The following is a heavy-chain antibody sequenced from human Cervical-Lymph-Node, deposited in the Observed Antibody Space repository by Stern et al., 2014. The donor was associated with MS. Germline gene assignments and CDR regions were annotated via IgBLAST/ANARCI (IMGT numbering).Heavy chain of an antibody. V-gene: IGHV4-61*02. D-gene: IGHD3-10*01. J-gene: IGHJ3*01. CDR3: ARVVWFGVPYAFDL. CDR1: GGSISSGSYY. Sequence: QLQLQESGPGLVKPSQTLSLTCTVSGGSISSGSYYWSWIRQPAGKGLEWIGRIYTSGSTNYNPSLKSRDTISVDTPTNQFSLTLSFVTAADTAVYYCARVVWFGVPYAFDLWGQGTMVTVSS. CDR2: IYTSGST.